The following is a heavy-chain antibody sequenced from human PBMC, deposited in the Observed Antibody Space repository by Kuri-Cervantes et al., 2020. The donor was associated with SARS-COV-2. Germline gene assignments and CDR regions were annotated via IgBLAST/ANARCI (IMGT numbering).Heavy chain of an antibody. V-gene: IGHV3-64D*08. CDR3: VRSGAVAGTFDY. J-gene: IGHJ4*02. D-gene: IGHD6-19*01. CDR1: GFTFSSYA. CDR2: ISSNGGST. Sequence: GESLKISCSASGFTFSSYAMHWVRQAPGKGLEYVSAISSNGGSTYYADSVKGRFTISRDNSKNTLYLQMSSLRAEDTAVDYCVRSGAVAGTFDYWGQGTLVTVSS.